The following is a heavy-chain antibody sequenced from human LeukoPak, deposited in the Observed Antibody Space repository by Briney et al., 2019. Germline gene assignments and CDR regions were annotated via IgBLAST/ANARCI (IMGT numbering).Heavy chain of an antibody. CDR2: INPNSGGT. Sequence: ASVKVSCKASGYILTGYEMHWVRQAPGQGLEWMGRINPNSGGTNYAQKFQGRVTMTRDTSISTAYMELSRLRSDDTAVYYCARVSTGFSVDYWGQGTLVTVSS. J-gene: IGHJ4*02. CDR1: GYILTGYE. CDR3: ARVSTGFSVDY. D-gene: IGHD3-3*01. V-gene: IGHV1-2*06.